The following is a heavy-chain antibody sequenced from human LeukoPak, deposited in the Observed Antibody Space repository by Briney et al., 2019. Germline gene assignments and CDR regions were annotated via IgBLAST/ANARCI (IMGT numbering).Heavy chain of an antibody. CDR1: GDSFSNYY. D-gene: IGHD2-8*02. V-gene: IGHV4-59*01. CDR3: ARVRTGLYAAFDI. J-gene: IGHJ3*02. CDR2: ICYNGST. Sequence: SETLSLTCTVSGDSFSNYYRSWIRQPPGKGLEWIWYICYNGSTNYNPSLKSRVTISVDTSKNPLSLQLSSVTAADTAVYYCARVRTGLYAAFDIWGQGTRVTVSS.